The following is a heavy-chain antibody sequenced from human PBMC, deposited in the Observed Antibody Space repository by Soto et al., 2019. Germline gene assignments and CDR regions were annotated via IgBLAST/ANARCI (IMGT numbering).Heavy chain of an antibody. Sequence: PGGSLRLSCAASGFPFSIYGMHLVRQAPGKGLEWVALIWNDGIRKVYVDSVKGRFTISRENSKNTLDLQMNSLRAEDTAVYYCARDDDYEANAFDSWGPGTMFTVSS. CDR2: IWNDGIRK. V-gene: IGHV3-33*01. D-gene: IGHD3-22*01. CDR3: ARDDDYEANAFDS. J-gene: IGHJ4*02. CDR1: GFPFSIYG.